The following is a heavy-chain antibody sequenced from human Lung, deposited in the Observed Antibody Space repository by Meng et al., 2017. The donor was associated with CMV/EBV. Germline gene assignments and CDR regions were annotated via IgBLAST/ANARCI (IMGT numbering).Heavy chain of an antibody. CDR2: IYYSGST. J-gene: IGHJ4*02. CDR1: GGSISSYY. D-gene: IGHD5/OR15-5a*01. Sequence: SETLSLTCTVSGGSISSYYWSWIRQPPGKGLEWIGYIYYSGSTNYNHSLKSRVTISVDTSKNQFSLKLSSVTAADTAVYYCARDVSLGYFDYWGQGTLVTVSS. CDR3: ARDVSLGYFDY. V-gene: IGHV4-59*01.